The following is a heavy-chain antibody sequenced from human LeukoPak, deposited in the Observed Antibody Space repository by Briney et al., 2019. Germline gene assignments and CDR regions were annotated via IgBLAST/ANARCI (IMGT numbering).Heavy chain of an antibody. CDR1: GFTFTSYS. CDR2: MRGGGGST. CDR3: AKGGKWKVTPFDY. J-gene: IGHJ4*02. Sequence: GWALRLSCAASGFTFTSYSMNWVRQAPGKGLDGVATMRGGGGSTYYADSVKGGFTIPRDNSKNTLYLQVNSLRAEDTAGYYFAKGGKWKVTPFDYWRQGTLVTVSS. D-gene: IGHD3-16*01. V-gene: IGHV3-23*01.